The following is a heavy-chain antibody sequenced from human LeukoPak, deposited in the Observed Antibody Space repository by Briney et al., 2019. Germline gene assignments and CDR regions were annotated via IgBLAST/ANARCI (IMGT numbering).Heavy chain of an antibody. Sequence: SETLSLTCTVSGGSISSYYWSWIRQPPGKGLEWIGYIHYSGSTNYNPSLKSRVTISVDTSKNQFSLKLSSVTAADTAVYYCARVTVTYYYDSSGYVRFDPWGQGTLVTVSS. CDR2: IHYSGST. J-gene: IGHJ5*02. V-gene: IGHV4-59*01. CDR3: ARVTVTYYYDSSGYVRFDP. D-gene: IGHD3-22*01. CDR1: GGSISSYY.